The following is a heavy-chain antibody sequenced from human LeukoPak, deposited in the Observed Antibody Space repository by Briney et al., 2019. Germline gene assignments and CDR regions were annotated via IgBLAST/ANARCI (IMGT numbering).Heavy chain of an antibody. CDR3: ATGPVVGYYDSSGYSRLDY. CDR2: FDPEDGET. V-gene: IGHV1-24*01. D-gene: IGHD3-22*01. CDR1: GYTLTELS. J-gene: IGHJ4*02. Sequence: ASVKVSCKVSGYTLTELSMHWVRQAPGKGLEWMGGFDPEDGETIYAQKFQGRVTMTEDTSTGTAYMELSSLRSEDTAVYYCATGPVVGYYDSSGYSRLDYWGQGTLVTVSS.